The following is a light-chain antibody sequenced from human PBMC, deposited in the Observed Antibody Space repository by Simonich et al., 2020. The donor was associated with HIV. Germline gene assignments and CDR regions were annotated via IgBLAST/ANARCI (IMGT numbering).Light chain of an antibody. V-gene: IGKV3-15*01. J-gene: IGKJ1*01. CDR3: QYYNNWPT. CDR1: QSISSS. Sequence: EIVMTQSPATLSVSPGERATLSCRASQSISSSLAWYQQKPGQAPRLRIYGASTRATGIPARFSGGGAGTEFTLTISSMQSEDFAVYYCQYYNNWPTFGQGTKVEIK. CDR2: GAS.